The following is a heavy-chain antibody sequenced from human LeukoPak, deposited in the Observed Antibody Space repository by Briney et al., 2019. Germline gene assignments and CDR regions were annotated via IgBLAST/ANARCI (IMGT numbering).Heavy chain of an antibody. CDR3: AKHSPLYYAMDV. Sequence: GGSLRVSCAASGLTFDDYAMHWVRQAPGKGLEWVSLISGDGISTYYADSVKGRFTISRDNSKNSLYLQMNSLRTEDTALYYCAKHSPLYYAMDVWGQGTTVTVSS. CDR1: GLTFDDYA. CDR2: ISGDGIST. V-gene: IGHV3-43*02. J-gene: IGHJ6*02.